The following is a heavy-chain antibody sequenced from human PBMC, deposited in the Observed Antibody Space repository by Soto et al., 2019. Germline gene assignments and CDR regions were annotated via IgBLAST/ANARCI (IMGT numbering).Heavy chain of an antibody. CDR2: IYWDDDK. CDR3: AHSRCGGDCLRSYSSHYYYGMDV. D-gene: IGHD2-21*02. CDR1: GFSLSTGGVG. V-gene: IGHV2-5*02. Sequence: QITLKESGPTLVKPTQTLTLTCTFSGFSLSTGGVGVGWIRQPPGKALEWLALIYWDDDKRYSPSLKSRLTVTKDTSQNQVVLTMPNMDPVDTATYYCAHSRCGGDCLRSYSSHYYYGMDVWGQGTTVTVSS. J-gene: IGHJ6*02.